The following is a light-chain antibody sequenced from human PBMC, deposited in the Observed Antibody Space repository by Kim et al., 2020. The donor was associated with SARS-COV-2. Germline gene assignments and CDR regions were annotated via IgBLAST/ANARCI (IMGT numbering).Light chain of an antibody. CDR1: QSIRSH. V-gene: IGKV1-39*01. CDR2: AAS. Sequence: ASVGDRVTITCRTSQSIRSHLNWYHQKPGRAPKLLIYAASTLQGGVPSRFSGSGSETDFTLTISSLQPEDFGTYFCQQSYITPFTFGPGTKVDIK. CDR3: QQSYITPFT. J-gene: IGKJ3*01.